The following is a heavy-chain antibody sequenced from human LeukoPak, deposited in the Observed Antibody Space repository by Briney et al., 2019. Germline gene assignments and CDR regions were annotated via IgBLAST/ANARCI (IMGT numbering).Heavy chain of an antibody. CDR3: APYRLSIIDS. CDR2: ITNSGGST. D-gene: IGHD5-12*01. CDR1: GFTFSSYA. V-gene: IGHV3-23*01. J-gene: IGHJ4*02. Sequence: PGGSLRLSCAASGFTFSSYAMYWVRQAPGKGLEWVSSITNSGGSTYYVDPVKGQFTISRGNSKNVLYLQMNSLRAEDAAVYYCAPYRLSIIDSWGQGTLVTVSS.